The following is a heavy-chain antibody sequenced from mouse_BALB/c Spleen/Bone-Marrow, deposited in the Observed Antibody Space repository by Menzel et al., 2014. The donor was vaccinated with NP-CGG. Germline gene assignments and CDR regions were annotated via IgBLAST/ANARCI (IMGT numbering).Heavy chain of an antibody. Sequence: EVKLQESGPELVKPGASVKMSCKASGYTFTDYYMKWVKQSHGESLEWIGDINPINGDTFYNQKFKGKATLTVDKSSSTAYMQLDSLTSEDSAVYYCAVGVRLYWYFDVWGAGTTVTVSS. CDR3: AVGVRLYWYFDV. D-gene: IGHD2-14*01. CDR2: INPINGDT. J-gene: IGHJ1*01. CDR1: GYTFTDYY. V-gene: IGHV1-26*01.